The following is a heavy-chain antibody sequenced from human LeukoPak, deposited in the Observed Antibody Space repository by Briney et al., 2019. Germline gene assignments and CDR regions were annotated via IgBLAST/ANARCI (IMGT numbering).Heavy chain of an antibody. V-gene: IGHV4-34*01. CDR3: ARIAGPYYYSMDV. CDR1: GGSFSGYY. Sequence: PSETLSLTCAVYGGSFSGYYWSWIRQPPGKGLEWIGEINHSGSTNYNPSLKSRVTISVDTSKNQFSLTLSSVTAADTAVYYCARIAGPYYYSMDVWGQGATVTVSS. J-gene: IGHJ6*02. D-gene: IGHD1-14*01. CDR2: INHSGST.